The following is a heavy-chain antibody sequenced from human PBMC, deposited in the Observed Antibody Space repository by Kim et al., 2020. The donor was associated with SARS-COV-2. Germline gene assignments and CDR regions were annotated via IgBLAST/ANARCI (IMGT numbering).Heavy chain of an antibody. J-gene: IGHJ6*02. CDR3: ARAPPRIAVAGTKDYYYYGMDV. Sequence: SETLSLTCTVSGGSISSYYWSWIRQPPGKGLEWIGYIYYSGSTNYNPSLKSRVTISVDTSKNQFSLKLSSVTAADTAVYYCARAPPRIAVAGTKDYYYYGMDVWGQGTTVTVSS. CDR1: GGSISSYY. V-gene: IGHV4-59*13. CDR2: IYYSGST. D-gene: IGHD6-19*01.